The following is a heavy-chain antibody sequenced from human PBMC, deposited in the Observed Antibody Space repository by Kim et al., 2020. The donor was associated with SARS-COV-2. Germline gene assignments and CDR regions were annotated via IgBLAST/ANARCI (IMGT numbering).Heavy chain of an antibody. D-gene: IGHD3-10*01. CDR1: GFTFSSYG. J-gene: IGHJ4*02. CDR3: AKDLYFSGLWFGAADY. V-gene: IGHV3-30*18. CDR2: ISYDGSNK. Sequence: GGSLRLSCAASGFTFSSYGMHWVRQAPGKGLEWVAVISYDGSNKYYADSVKGRFTISRDNSKNTLYLQMNSLRAEDTAVYYCAKDLYFSGLWFGAADYWAQGTLVTVSS.